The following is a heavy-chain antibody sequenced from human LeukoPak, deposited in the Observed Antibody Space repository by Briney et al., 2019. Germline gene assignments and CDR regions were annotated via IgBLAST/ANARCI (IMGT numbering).Heavy chain of an antibody. CDR3: ARSPKNVAYNSGLDYFDF. Sequence: GESLKISCKGSGYSFTSYWIGWVRQMPGKGLESMGIIYPGDSDTRYSPSFQGQVTISADKSISTAYLQWSSLKASDTAMFYCARSPKNVAYNSGLDYFDFWGQGTLVTVSS. D-gene: IGHD5-12*01. J-gene: IGHJ4*02. CDR2: IYPGDSDT. CDR1: GYSFTSYW. V-gene: IGHV5-51*01.